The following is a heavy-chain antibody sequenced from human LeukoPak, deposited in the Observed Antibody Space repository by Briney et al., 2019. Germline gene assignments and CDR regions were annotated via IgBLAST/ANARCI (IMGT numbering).Heavy chain of an antibody. D-gene: IGHD5-18*01. J-gene: IGHJ4*02. Sequence: PGGSLRLSCAASGFTFSTYAMNWVRQAPGEGLEWVSSTFQGGGEIHYADSVRGRFTISRDNSRSTLFLQMNSLGGEDTAIYYCATYRQVMLPFESWGQGTLVTVSS. CDR3: ATYRQVMLPFES. V-gene: IGHV3-23*01. CDR1: GFTFSTYA. CDR2: TFQGGGEI.